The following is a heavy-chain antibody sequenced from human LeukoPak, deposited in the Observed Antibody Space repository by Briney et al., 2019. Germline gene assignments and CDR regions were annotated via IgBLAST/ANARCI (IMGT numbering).Heavy chain of an antibody. CDR1: GFTFNDYA. V-gene: IGHV3-9*01. D-gene: IGHD3-22*01. Sequence: HPGRSLRLSCAASGFTFNDYAMHWVRQAPGKGLEWGSGISWNSGSIGYADSVKGRFTISRDYAKNSLYLQMNSLRAEDTALYYCAKDKYSDSSGYPDYWGQGTLVTVSS. J-gene: IGHJ4*02. CDR2: ISWNSGSI. CDR3: AKDKYSDSSGYPDY.